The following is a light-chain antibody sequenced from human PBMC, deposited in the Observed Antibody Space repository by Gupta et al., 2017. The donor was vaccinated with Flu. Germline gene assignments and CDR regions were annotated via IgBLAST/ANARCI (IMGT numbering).Light chain of an antibody. CDR2: EVS. CDR3: CSYAGSSTLYV. Sequence: ITISCTGTSSDVGSYNLVSWYQQHPGKAPKLMIYEVSKRPSGVSNRFSGSKSGNTASLTISGLQAEDEADYYCCSYAGSSTLYVFGTGTKVTVL. V-gene: IGLV2-23*02. J-gene: IGLJ1*01. CDR1: SSDVGSYNL.